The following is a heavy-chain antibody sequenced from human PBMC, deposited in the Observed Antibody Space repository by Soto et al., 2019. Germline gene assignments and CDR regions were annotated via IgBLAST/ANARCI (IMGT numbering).Heavy chain of an antibody. D-gene: IGHD2-21*01. J-gene: IGHJ5*02. Sequence: SETLSLTCSVSGGSISTSRSYWAWIRQPPGKGLEWLANIFYSGSTFYNPSLASRVSVSVDTSKNEFSLKLRSVTAADTAVYYCARQPTTGDTDLWFDPWGQGTLVTVS. V-gene: IGHV4-39*01. CDR1: GGSISTSRSY. CDR3: ARQPTTGDTDLWFDP. CDR2: IFYSGST.